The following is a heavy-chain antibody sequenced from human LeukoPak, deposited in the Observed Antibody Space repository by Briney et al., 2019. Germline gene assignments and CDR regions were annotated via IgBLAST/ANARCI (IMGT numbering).Heavy chain of an antibody. D-gene: IGHD3-16*01. V-gene: IGHV3-48*03. J-gene: IGHJ4*02. CDR1: GFTFSSYE. Sequence: PGGSLRLSCAASGFTFSSYEMNWVRQAPGKGLEWVSYISGSASSIYYADSVKGRFTISRDNAKNSLYLQMNSLRAEDTAVYYCATITFGGRDYWGQGTLVTVSS. CDR2: ISGSASSI. CDR3: ATITFGGRDY.